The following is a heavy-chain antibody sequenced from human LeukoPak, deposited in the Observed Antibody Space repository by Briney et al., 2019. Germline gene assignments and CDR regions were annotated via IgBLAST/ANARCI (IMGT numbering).Heavy chain of an antibody. CDR3: ARLKDTYYDFWSGYSWFDP. D-gene: IGHD3-3*01. Sequence: PSQTLSLTCAVSGGSISSGGYSWSWIRQPPGKGLEWIGYIYYSGSTNYNPSLKSRVTISVDTSKNQFSLKLSSVTAADTAVYYCARLKDTYYDFWSGYSWFDPWGQGTLVTVSS. CDR1: GGSISSGGYS. CDR2: IYYSGST. J-gene: IGHJ5*02. V-gene: IGHV4-30-4*07.